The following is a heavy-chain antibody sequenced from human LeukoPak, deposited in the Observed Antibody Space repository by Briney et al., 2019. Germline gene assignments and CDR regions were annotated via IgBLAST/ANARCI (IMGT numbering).Heavy chain of an antibody. CDR2: IYHSGST. J-gene: IGHJ5*02. D-gene: IGHD2-2*01. V-gene: IGHV4-4*02. Sequence: SGTLSLTCAVSGGSISSSNWWSWVRQPPGKGLEWIGEIYHSGSTNYNPSLKSRVTISVDKSKNQFSLKLSSVTAADTAEYYCARDGRPCSSTSCSNWFDPWGQGTLVTVSS. CDR3: ARDGRPCSSTSCSNWFDP. CDR1: GGSISSSNW.